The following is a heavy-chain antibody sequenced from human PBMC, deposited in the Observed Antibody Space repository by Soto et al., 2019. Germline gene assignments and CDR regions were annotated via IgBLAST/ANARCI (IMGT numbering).Heavy chain of an antibody. V-gene: IGHV4-31*03. Sequence: QVHLQESGPGLVKPSQTLALTCTVSGGSISSGGYYWYWVRQHPVKGLEWIGFIYYSGTTYYNPSLKIRVTVSVDTSKDQFSVKLRSVTAADTAVYYCASIDVDTTLVGNDYWGQGSLVGVSS. J-gene: IGHJ4*02. CDR1: GGSISSGGYY. CDR3: ASIDVDTTLVGNDY. D-gene: IGHD5-18*01. CDR2: IYYSGTT.